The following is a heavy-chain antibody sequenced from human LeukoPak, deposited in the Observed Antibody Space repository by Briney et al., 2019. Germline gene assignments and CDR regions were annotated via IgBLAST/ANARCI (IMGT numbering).Heavy chain of an antibody. CDR2: INQVGSDK. Sequence: GGSLRLSCAASGFSLSNYWMSWVRQAPGKGLEWVANINQVGSDKYYVDSVMGGFTISKDKANNSVYLPPNSLSPEETAIYYCAWYGVTHGVDVWGQGTTVTVSS. V-gene: IGHV3-7*01. J-gene: IGHJ6*02. D-gene: IGHD3-10*01. CDR1: GFSLSNYW. CDR3: AWYGVTHGVDV.